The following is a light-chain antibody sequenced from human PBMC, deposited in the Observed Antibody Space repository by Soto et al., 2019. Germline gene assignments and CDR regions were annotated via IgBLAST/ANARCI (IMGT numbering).Light chain of an antibody. CDR1: QSVSSSY. CDR3: QQYGSSPPLT. CDR2: GAS. V-gene: IGKV3-20*01. Sequence: EIVLTQSPGTLSLSPGERATLSCKASQSVSSSYLAWYQQKPGQAPSLLIYGASSRATGIPDRFSGSGSGTDFTFTISRLEPEDFAVYYCQQYGSSPPLTFGGGTKVEIK. J-gene: IGKJ4*01.